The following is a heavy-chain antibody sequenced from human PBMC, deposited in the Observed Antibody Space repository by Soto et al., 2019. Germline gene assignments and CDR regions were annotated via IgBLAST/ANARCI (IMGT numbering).Heavy chain of an antibody. Sequence: VGSLRLSCAASGFTFGIHAMSWVRQAPGKGLEWVSFISGSGGSTYYADSVKGRFTISRDNSKKTLYLQMNSLRGEDTAVYYCGKGSAATNYFYYATDVWGQGTTVTVSS. CDR1: GFTFGIHA. CDR2: ISGSGGST. CDR3: GKGSAATNYFYYATDV. J-gene: IGHJ6*02. D-gene: IGHD2-15*01. V-gene: IGHV3-23*01.